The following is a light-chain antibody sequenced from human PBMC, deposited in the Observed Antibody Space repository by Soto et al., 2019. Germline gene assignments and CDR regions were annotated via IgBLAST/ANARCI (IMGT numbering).Light chain of an antibody. V-gene: IGLV1-40*03. CDR1: SSNIGTGYD. J-gene: IGLJ1*01. Sequence: QSALTQPPSVSAAPGQRVTISCTGSSSNIGTGYDVHWYQQLPGTAPKLLIYSSVNRPSGVPDRFSGSKSGASASLSITELQAEDEADYYCQSYDISLSSYVFGTGTKVTVL. CDR2: SSV. CDR3: QSYDISLSSYV.